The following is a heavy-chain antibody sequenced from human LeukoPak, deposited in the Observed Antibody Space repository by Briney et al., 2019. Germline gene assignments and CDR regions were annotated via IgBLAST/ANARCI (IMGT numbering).Heavy chain of an antibody. CDR3: SKEKIGGSYYFDY. V-gene: IGHV3-23*01. Sequence: AGSLTLACAASGSTLNSYAMGWVRHAPGKGLEWVSWNSGTGTGTYNADSVKGRFTIYSDNSKNTLYLQMNNRRVLDTAVYDFSKEKIGGSYYFDYWVQGTMVTVSS. CDR2: NSGTGTGT. D-gene: IGHD2-15*01. J-gene: IGHJ4*02. CDR1: GSTLNSYA.